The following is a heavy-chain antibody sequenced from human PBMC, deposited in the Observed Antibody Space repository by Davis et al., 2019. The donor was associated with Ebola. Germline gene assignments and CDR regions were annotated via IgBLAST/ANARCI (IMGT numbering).Heavy chain of an antibody. Sequence: GESLKISCAASGFTFTTYTMTWVRQAPGKGLEWVSSISGSGTITYYAGSVKGRFTISRDNSKNAVYLEMNSLRSEDTAVYCCSKVHTGDVRYYYFHNWGQGTLVTVSS. V-gene: IGHV3-23*01. J-gene: IGHJ4*02. CDR2: ISGSGTIT. CDR1: GFTFTTYT. D-gene: IGHD2-21*01. CDR3: SKVHTGDVRYYYFHN.